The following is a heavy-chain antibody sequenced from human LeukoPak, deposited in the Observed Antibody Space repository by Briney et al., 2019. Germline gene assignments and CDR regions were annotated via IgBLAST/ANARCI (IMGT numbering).Heavy chain of an antibody. Sequence: GGSLRLSCAASGFTFSDWFMDWARQAPGKGLEWVGLSRNKENSYSTEYAASVKGRFTISRDESKNSLYLQVDSLKTEDTAVYYCVREYYYGMDVWGQGTTVTVSS. CDR1: GFTFSDWF. CDR3: VREYYYGMDV. CDR2: SRNKENSYST. J-gene: IGHJ6*02. V-gene: IGHV3-72*01.